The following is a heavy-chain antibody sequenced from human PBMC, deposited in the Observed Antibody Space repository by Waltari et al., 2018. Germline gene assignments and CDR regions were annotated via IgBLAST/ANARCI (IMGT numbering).Heavy chain of an antibody. CDR1: GFTFRSNH. D-gene: IGHD3-16*01. CDR3: ARGSAYYVRVWDL. Sequence: EVQLVESGGALVHPGGSLRLSCAASGFTFRSNHMAWVRQAPGKALEWVSIIYAAGSTYYADSVMGRFTISRDNAKNSLYLEMNNVRVDDTAVYYCARGSAYYVRVWDLWGPGTLVTVSS. J-gene: IGHJ4*02. CDR2: IYAAGST. V-gene: IGHV3-66*01.